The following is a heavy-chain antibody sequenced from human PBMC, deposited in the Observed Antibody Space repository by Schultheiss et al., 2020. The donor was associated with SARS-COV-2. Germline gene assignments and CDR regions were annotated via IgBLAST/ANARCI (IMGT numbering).Heavy chain of an antibody. D-gene: IGHD2-2*03. CDR2: IYYSGST. CDR1: GGSISSSSYY. Sequence: SQTLSLTCTVSGGSISSSSYYWGWIRQPPGKGLEWIGSIYYSGSTYYNPSLKSRVTISVDTSKNQFSLKLSSVTAADTAVYYCARQSGYCSSTSCSWNWFDPWGQGTLVTFSS. V-gene: IGHV4-39*01. J-gene: IGHJ5*02. CDR3: ARQSGYCSSTSCSWNWFDP.